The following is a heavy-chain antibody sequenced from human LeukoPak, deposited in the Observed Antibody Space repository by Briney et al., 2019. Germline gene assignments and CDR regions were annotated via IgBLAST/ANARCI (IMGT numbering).Heavy chain of an antibody. D-gene: IGHD3-10*01. CDR3: ATGRYYGSGSYDY. V-gene: IGHV3-48*04. CDR1: GFTFSSYG. CDR2: ISSSGSTI. J-gene: IGHJ4*02. Sequence: PGRSLRLSCAASGFTFSSYGMHWVRQAPGKGLEWVSYISSSGSTIYYADSVKGRFTISRDNAKNSLYLQMNSLRAEDTAVYYCATGRYYGSGSYDYWGQGTLVTVSS.